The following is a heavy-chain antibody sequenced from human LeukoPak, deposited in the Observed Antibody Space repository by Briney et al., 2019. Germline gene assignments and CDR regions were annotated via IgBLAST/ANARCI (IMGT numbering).Heavy chain of an antibody. V-gene: IGHV3-33*05. CDR2: ISYDGSNK. J-gene: IGHJ4*02. Sequence: PGRSLRLSCAASGFTFSSYGMHWVRQAPGKGLEWVAVISYDGSNKYFADSVKGRFTISRDNSKNTLYLQMNSLRAEDTAVYYCASRGSSYQLGWGQGTLVTVSS. CDR1: GFTFSSYG. CDR3: ASRGSSYQLG. D-gene: IGHD3-16*01.